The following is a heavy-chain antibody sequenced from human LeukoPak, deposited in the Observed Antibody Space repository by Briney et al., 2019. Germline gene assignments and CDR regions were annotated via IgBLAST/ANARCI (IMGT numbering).Heavy chain of an antibody. D-gene: IGHD3-3*01. CDR1: GGSISSGSYY. V-gene: IGHV4-61*02. Sequence: PSETLSLTCTVSGGSISSGSYYWSWIRQPAGKGLEWIGRIYTSGSTNYNPSLKSRVTISVDTSKNQFSLKLSSVTAADTAVYYCARNVLRDAFDIWGQGTMVTVSS. CDR2: IYTSGST. J-gene: IGHJ3*02. CDR3: ARNVLRDAFDI.